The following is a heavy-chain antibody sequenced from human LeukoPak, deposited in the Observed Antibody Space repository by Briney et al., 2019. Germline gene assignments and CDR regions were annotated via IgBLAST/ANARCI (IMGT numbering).Heavy chain of an antibody. CDR3: ASSQVVLRFLEWTSYFDY. CDR1: GGSISSGDYY. V-gene: IGHV4-30-4*08. J-gene: IGHJ4*02. CDR2: IYYSGST. Sequence: SETLSLTCTVSGGSISSGDYYWSWIRQPPGKGLEWIGYIYYSGSTYYNPSLKSRVTISVDTSMNQFSLRLSSVTAADTAVYYCASSQVVLRFLEWTSYFDYWGQGTLVTVSS. D-gene: IGHD3-3*01.